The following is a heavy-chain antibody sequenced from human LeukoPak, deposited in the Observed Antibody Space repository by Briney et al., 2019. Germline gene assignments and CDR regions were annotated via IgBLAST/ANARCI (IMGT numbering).Heavy chain of an antibody. Sequence: SVKVSCKASGGTFSSYAVSWVRQAPGQGLEWMGRIIPILGIANYAQKFQGRVTITADKSTSTAYMELRSLRSDDTAVYYCARDRGYSYGGFDPWGQGTLVTVSS. J-gene: IGHJ5*02. CDR2: IIPILGIA. CDR3: ARDRGYSYGGFDP. CDR1: GGTFSSYA. V-gene: IGHV1-69*04. D-gene: IGHD5-18*01.